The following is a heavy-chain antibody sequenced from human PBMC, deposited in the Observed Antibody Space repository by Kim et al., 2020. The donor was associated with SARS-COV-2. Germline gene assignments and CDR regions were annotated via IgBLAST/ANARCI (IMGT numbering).Heavy chain of an antibody. J-gene: IGHJ4*02. D-gene: IGHD3-22*01. CDR1: GYTFYTYA. CDR2: INGGNGYT. V-gene: IGHV1-3*01. CDR3: ARDHRNNSGYYSFDY. Sequence: ASVKVYCKASGYTFYTYAMHWVRQAPGQRLEWMGWINGGNGYTEYSQKFQGRVTITKDTSAQTAYMELRGLRSEDTALYYCARDHRNNSGYYSFDYWGRG.